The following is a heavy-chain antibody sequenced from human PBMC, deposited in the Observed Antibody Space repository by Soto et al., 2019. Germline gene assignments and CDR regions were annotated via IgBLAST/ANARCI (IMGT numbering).Heavy chain of an antibody. CDR2: INPNCGTA. V-gene: IGHV1-2*02. J-gene: IGHJ4*02. CDR1: GYTFTGYY. Sequence: ASVKVSCKASGYTFTGYYMHWVRQAPGQGLEWMGGINPNCGTANYAQKFQGRVTITADESTSTAYMELSSLRSEDTAVYYCARASGYGQMDFDYWGQGTLVTVSS. CDR3: ARASGYGQMDFDY. D-gene: IGHD3-10*01.